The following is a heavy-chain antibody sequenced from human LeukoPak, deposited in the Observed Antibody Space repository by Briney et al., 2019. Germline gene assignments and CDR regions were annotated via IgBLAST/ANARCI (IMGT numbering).Heavy chain of an antibody. Sequence: ASVKVSCKASGYTFTSYDINWVRQATGQGLEWMGWMNPNSANTGYAQKFQGRVTMARNTSISTAYMELSSLRSEDTAVYYCARVVKDPRRITMVRGVIIRPRYFQHWGQGTLVTVSS. V-gene: IGHV1-8*01. CDR1: GYTFTSYD. CDR2: MNPNSANT. CDR3: ARVVKDPRRITMVRGVIIRPRYFQH. J-gene: IGHJ1*01. D-gene: IGHD3-10*01.